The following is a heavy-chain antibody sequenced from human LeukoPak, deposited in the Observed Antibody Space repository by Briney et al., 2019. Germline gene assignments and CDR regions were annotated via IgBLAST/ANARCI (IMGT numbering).Heavy chain of an antibody. J-gene: IGHJ5*02. CDR3: ARSPLRVWGAAAGSNWFDP. CDR1: GGTFSSYA. D-gene: IGHD6-13*01. CDR2: IIPIFGTA. V-gene: IGHV1-69*05. Sequence: GASVKVSCKASGGTFSSYAISWVRQAPGQGLEWMGGIIPIFGTANYAQKFQGRVTITTDESTSTAYMELSSLRSDDTAVYYCARSPLRVWGAAAGSNWFDPWGQGTLVTVSS.